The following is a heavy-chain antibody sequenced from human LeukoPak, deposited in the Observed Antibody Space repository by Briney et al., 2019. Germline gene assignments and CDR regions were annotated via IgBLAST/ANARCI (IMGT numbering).Heavy chain of an antibody. CDR3: ARDKIASAGTNWFDP. V-gene: IGHV3-30*02. CDR1: GFTFSNFG. J-gene: IGHJ5*02. Sequence: GPLRLSCAASGFTFSNFGMHWVRQAPGKGLEWVAFVRYDGGDKYYADSVKGRFTISRDNSKNTLYLQVNSLRAEDTAVYYCARDKIASAGTNWFDPWGQGTLVTVSS. D-gene: IGHD6-13*01. CDR2: VRYDGGDK.